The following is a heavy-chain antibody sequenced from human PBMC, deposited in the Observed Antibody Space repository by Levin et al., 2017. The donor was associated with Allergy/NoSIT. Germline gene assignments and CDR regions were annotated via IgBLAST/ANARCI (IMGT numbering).Heavy chain of an antibody. D-gene: IGHD4-17*01. CDR3: ARSYGDYGELYYYYYYMDA. J-gene: IGHJ6*03. V-gene: IGHV4-61*02. Sequence: LRLSCTVSGGSISTGIYFWSWIRQPAGKGLEWIGRIYTSGTPNYNPSLNSRVTISVDTSKNQFSLKLRSVTAADTAVYYCARSYGDYGELYYYYYYMDAWGKGTTVTVSS. CDR2: IYTSGTP. CDR1: GGSISTGIYF.